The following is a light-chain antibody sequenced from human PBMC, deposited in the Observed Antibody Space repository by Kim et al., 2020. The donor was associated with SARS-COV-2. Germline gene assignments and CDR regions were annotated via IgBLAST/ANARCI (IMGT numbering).Light chain of an antibody. CDR3: QQYGRSLWT. CDR2: AAS. J-gene: IGKJ1*01. Sequence: SPGERATLSCRASQTIRSSYLAWYQQRPGQAPRLLIYAASTRATDIPDRFIGSGSGTDFTLTISRLEPEDFAVYYCQQYGRSLWTFGQGTKVEIK. V-gene: IGKV3-20*01. CDR1: QTIRSSY.